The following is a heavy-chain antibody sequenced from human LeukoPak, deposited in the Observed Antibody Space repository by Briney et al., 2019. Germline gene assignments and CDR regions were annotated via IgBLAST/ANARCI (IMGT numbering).Heavy chain of an antibody. CDR1: GFTVSSNY. CDR3: ATGTYGDYLDY. J-gene: IGHJ4*02. D-gene: IGHD4-17*01. V-gene: IGHV3-66*02. Sequence: PGGSLRFSCAASGFTVSSNYMSWVRQAPGKGLEWVSVIYSGGSTYYADSVKGRFTISRDNSRNTLYLQMNSLRAEDTAVYYCATGTYGDYLDYWGQGTLVTVSS. CDR2: IYSGGST.